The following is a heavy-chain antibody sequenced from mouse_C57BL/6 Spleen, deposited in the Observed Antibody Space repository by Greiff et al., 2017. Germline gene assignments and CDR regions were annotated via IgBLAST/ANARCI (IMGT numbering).Heavy chain of an antibody. Sequence: VQLQQPGAELVKPGASVKLSCKASGYTFTSYWMHWVKQRPGQGLAWIGMIHPNSGSTNYNEKFKSKATLTVDKSSSTAYMQLSSLTSEDSAVYYCARGAYYSNYGFAYWGQGTLVTVSA. J-gene: IGHJ3*01. D-gene: IGHD2-5*01. CDR1: GYTFTSYW. CDR2: IHPNSGST. V-gene: IGHV1-64*01. CDR3: ARGAYYSNYGFAY.